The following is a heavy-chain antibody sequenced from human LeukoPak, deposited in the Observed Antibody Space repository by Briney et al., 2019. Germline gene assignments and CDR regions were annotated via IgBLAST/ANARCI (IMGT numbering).Heavy chain of an antibody. CDR1: GFIVSNNY. J-gene: IGHJ3*02. CDR3: ARDGSTTRPFDI. D-gene: IGHD2-2*01. Sequence: PGGSLRLSCAASGFIVSNNYLSWVRQAPGKGLEWVSIIYSGGTTYYADSVKGRFTFSRDNSKNTVYLQMNSLRAEDTAVYHCARDGSTTRPFDIWGQGTMVTVSS. V-gene: IGHV3-53*01. CDR2: IYSGGTT.